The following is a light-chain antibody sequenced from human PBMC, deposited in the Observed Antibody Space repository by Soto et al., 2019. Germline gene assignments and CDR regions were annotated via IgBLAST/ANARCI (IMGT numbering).Light chain of an antibody. CDR3: QHRSNWIT. Sequence: EIVLTQSPATLSLSPGERATLSCRASQSVSSYLAWYQQKPGQAPRLLIYDASNRATGIPARFSGSGSGTDFTLSISSLEPEDFAVYYCQHRSNWITFGQGTRLEI. J-gene: IGKJ5*01. CDR1: QSVSSY. CDR2: DAS. V-gene: IGKV3-11*01.